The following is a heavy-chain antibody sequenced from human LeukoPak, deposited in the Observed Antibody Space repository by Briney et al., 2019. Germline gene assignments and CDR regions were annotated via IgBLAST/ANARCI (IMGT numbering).Heavy chain of an antibody. CDR1: GFTFDDYA. CDR3: AKDSGKIKDYMDV. D-gene: IGHD3-10*01. CDR2: ITWNSDRM. J-gene: IGHJ6*03. V-gene: IGHV3-9*01. Sequence: PGGSLRLSCAASGFTFDDYAMHWVRQAPGKGLEWVSGITWNSDRMGYADSVKGRFTISRDNAKNSLYLQMNSLRAEDTALYYCAKDSGKIKDYMDVWGKGTTVTISS.